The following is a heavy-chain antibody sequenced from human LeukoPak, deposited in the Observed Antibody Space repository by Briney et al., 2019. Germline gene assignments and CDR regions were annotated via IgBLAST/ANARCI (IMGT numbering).Heavy chain of an antibody. CDR1: GGTFSSYT. CDR2: IIPIFGTA. CDR3: ARVGGGYPLGPAAFDI. J-gene: IGHJ3*02. D-gene: IGHD2-15*01. V-gene: IGHV1-69*01. Sequence: SVKVSCKASGGTFSSYTISWVRQAPGQGLEWMGGIIPIFGTANYAQKFQGRVTITADESTRTAYMELSSLRSEDTAVYYCARVGGGYPLGPAAFDIWGQGTMVTVHS.